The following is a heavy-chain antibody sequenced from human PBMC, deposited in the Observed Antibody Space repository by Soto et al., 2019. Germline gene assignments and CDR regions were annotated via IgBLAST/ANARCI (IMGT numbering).Heavy chain of an antibody. CDR1: GGSFSGYY. D-gene: IGHD6-13*01. J-gene: IGHJ5*02. CDR3: ARGRGWAWQLVLVRPRPFDP. CDR2: INHSGST. V-gene: IGHV4-34*01. Sequence: QVQLQQWGAGLLKPSETLSLTCAVYGGSFSGYYWSWIRQPPGKGLEWIGEINHSGSTNYNPSLKSRVTISVDTSKNQFSLKLSSVTAADTAVYYCARGRGWAWQLVLVRPRPFDPWGQGTLVTVSS.